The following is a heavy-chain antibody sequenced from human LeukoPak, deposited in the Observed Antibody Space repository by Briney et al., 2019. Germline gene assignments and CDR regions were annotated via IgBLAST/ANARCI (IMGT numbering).Heavy chain of an antibody. J-gene: IGHJ4*02. V-gene: IGHV4-61*02. Sequence: TLSLTCTVSGGSITGDSFYWSWIRQPAGKGLEWIGRVYTTGSTSYNPSLKSRATVSVDTSNNYFSLNLNSVTSADTAVYYCARARDGLNAFDYWGQGTLVTVSA. D-gene: IGHD5-24*01. CDR2: VYTTGST. CDR1: GGSITGDSFY. CDR3: ARARDGLNAFDY.